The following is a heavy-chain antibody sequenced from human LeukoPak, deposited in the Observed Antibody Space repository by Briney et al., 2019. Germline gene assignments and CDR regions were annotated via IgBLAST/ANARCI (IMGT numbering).Heavy chain of an antibody. CDR3: ASRRFNWNYNWFDP. J-gene: IGHJ5*02. CDR2: INQGGNEK. V-gene: IGHV3-7*01. Sequence: GGSLRLSCVASEFSLSTNWMSWVRQAPGKGLEWVAHINQGGNEKYYVDSVKGRFTISRDNAKNSLYLEMSSLRAEDTAVYYCASRRFNWNYNWFDPWGQGTPVTVSS. D-gene: IGHD1-7*01. CDR1: EFSLSTNW.